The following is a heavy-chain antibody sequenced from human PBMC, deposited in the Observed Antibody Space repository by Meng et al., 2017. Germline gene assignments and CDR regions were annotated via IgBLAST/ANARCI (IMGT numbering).Heavy chain of an antibody. CDR1: VWSCSGYY. CDR3: ARKFTMVRGIYNWFDP. CDR2: INHSGST. J-gene: IGHJ5*02. D-gene: IGHD3-10*01. Sequence: QVRLRPGSPVLLTPSETLSRTCAFYVWSCSGYYWSWIRQPPGKGLEWIGEINHSGSTNYNPSLKSRVTISVDTSKNQFSLKLSSVTAADTAVYYCARKFTMVRGIYNWFDPWGQGTLVTVSS. V-gene: IGHV4-34*02.